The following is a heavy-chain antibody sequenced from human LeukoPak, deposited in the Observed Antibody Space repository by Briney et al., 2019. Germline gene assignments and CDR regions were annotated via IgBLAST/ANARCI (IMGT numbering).Heavy chain of an antibody. CDR3: AKDPYDYYDSSGYSHFDY. CDR2: ISYDGSNK. J-gene: IGHJ4*02. V-gene: IGHV3-30*18. CDR1: GFTFSSYG. Sequence: GRSLRLSCAASGFTFSSYGMHWVRQAPGKGLEWVAVISYDGSNKYYADSVKGRFTIPRDNSKNTLYLQMNSLRAEDTAVYYCAKDPYDYYDSSGYSHFDYWGQGTLVTASS. D-gene: IGHD3-22*01.